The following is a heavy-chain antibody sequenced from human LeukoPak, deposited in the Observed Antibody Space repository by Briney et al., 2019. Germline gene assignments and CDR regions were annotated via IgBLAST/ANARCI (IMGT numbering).Heavy chain of an antibody. D-gene: IGHD2-2*02. CDR1: GFTFSSHS. V-gene: IGHV3-48*02. Sequence: GGSLRLSCAASGFTFSSHSMTWVRQAPGKGLEWVSYISSSSSTIYYADSVKGRFTISRDNAKNSLYLQMNSLRDEDTAVYYCARDPLDRYCSSTSCYRPYYYYYGMDVWGQGTTVTVSS. J-gene: IGHJ6*02. CDR3: ARDPLDRYCSSTSCYRPYYYYYGMDV. CDR2: ISSSSSTI.